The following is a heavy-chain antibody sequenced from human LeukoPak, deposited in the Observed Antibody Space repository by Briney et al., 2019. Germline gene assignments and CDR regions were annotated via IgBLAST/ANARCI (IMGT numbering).Heavy chain of an antibody. D-gene: IGHD3-22*01. CDR2: IKQDGSEK. CDR3: AKTSDDSSGYYYVGYYFDY. CDR1: GFAVSDYW. V-gene: IGHV3-7*03. Sequence: GSLRLSCAASGFAVSDYWMNWVRQAPGKGLEWVAKIKQDGSEKYYVDSVKGRFTISRDNGKNSLYLQVNSLRAEDTAVYYCAKTSDDSSGYYYVGYYFDYWGQGTLVTVSS. J-gene: IGHJ4*02.